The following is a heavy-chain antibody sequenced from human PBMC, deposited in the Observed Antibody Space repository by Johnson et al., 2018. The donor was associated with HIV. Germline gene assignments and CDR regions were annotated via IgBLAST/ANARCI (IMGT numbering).Heavy chain of an antibody. CDR1: GFTVSSNY. D-gene: IGHD5-24*01. CDR2: INSGGST. V-gene: IGHV3-66*01. Sequence: VQLVESGGGLVQPGGSLRLSCAASGFTVSSNYMSWVRQGPGKGLECVSVINSGGSTYYTDSVRGRFTISRDNSKNTLYLQMNSLRAEDTAVYYCARACRDGYICDAFDIWGQWTIVTVSS. J-gene: IGHJ3*02. CDR3: ARACRDGYICDAFDI.